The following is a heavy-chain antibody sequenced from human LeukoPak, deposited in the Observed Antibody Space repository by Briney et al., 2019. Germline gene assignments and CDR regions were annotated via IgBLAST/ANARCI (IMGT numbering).Heavy chain of an antibody. CDR3: ARHLFRDYYGSGSYNWFDP. CDR1: GGSISSYY. D-gene: IGHD3-10*01. CDR2: IYYSGST. J-gene: IGHJ5*02. Sequence: SETLSLTCTVSGGSISSYYWSWIRQPPGKGLEWIGYIYYSGSTNYNPSLKSRVTISVDTSKNQFSLKLSSVTAANTAVYYCARHLFRDYYGSGSYNWFDPWGQGTLVTVSS. V-gene: IGHV4-59*08.